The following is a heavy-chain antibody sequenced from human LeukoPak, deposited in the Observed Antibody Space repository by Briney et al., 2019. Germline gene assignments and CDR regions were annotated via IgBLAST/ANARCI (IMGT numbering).Heavy chain of an antibody. Sequence: SETLSLTCAVYGGSFSGYYWNWIRQPPGKGLEWIGSIYYSGSTYYNPSLKSRVTISVDTSKNQFSLKLSSVTAADTAVYYCARDQIAATWNAFDIWGQGTMVTVSS. CDR2: IYYSGST. D-gene: IGHD2-15*01. J-gene: IGHJ3*02. V-gene: IGHV4-34*01. CDR1: GGSFSGYY. CDR3: ARDQIAATWNAFDI.